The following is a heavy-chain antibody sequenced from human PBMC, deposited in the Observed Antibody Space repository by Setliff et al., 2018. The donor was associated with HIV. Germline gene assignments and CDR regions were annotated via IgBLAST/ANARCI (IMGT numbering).Heavy chain of an antibody. V-gene: IGHV4-4*08. CDR3: ARGGFTGVTTHFQH. D-gene: IGHD4-17*01. J-gene: IGHJ1*01. CDR1: GGSISSYY. CDR2: IYTSGDT. Sequence: TSETLSLTCTVSGGSISSYYWSWIRQPPGKGLEWIGYIYTSGDTNYNPSLTSRVTISADMSKNQFSLNRSSVTAADTAVYYCARGGFTGVTTHFQHWGRGTLVTVSS.